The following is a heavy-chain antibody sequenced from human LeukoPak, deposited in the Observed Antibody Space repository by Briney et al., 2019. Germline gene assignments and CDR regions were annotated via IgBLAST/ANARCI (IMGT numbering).Heavy chain of an antibody. J-gene: IGHJ4*02. CDR2: ISGSSSYI. D-gene: IGHD6-6*01. CDR1: GFIFSHYG. V-gene: IGHV3-21*01. Sequence: PGGSLRLSCAASGFIFSHYGMNWVRQAPGKGLEWVSSISGSSSYIYYPDSVKGRFTISRDNAKNSLYLQMNSLTAEDTAVYYCARDLEGAIAARPLDYWGQGTLVTVSS. CDR3: ARDLEGAIAARPLDY.